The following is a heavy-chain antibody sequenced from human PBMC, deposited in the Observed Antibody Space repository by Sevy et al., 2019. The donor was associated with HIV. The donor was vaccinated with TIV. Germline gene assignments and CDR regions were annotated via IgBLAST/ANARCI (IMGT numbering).Heavy chain of an antibody. D-gene: IGHD3-10*01. CDR2: IYPGDSVT. CDR3: ARTGTGGTMESPADS. CDR1: GYSFTSYW. J-gene: IGHJ4*02. V-gene: IGHV5-51*01. Sequence: GESLKISCKGSGYSFTSYWIAWLRQMPGKGLEWMGTIYPGDSVTRYSPSFQGQVTISGDKSTGTAYLQWGSLKASDSAMYYCARTGTGGTMESPADSWGQGTAVTVSS.